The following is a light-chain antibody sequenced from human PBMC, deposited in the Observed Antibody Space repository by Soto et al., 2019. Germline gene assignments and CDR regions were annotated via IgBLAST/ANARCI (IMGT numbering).Light chain of an antibody. Sequence: DIQMTQSPSSLSASVGDRVTITCRASQSISSYLNWYQQKPGKAPKLLIYAASSLPSGVRSRFSGSRSGTDFTLTISSLQPEDFATYYCQQSYSTPTFGQGTKVEIK. CDR2: AAS. V-gene: IGKV1-39*01. CDR3: QQSYSTPT. CDR1: QSISSY. J-gene: IGKJ1*01.